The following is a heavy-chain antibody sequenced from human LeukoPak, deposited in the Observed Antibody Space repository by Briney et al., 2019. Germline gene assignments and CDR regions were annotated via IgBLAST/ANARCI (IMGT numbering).Heavy chain of an antibody. V-gene: IGHV4-39*07. CDR1: GGSISSSSYY. CDR2: IYYSGST. Sequence: SETLSLTCTVSGGSISSSSYYWGWIRQPPGKGLEWIGSIYYSGSTYYNPSLKSRVTISVDTSKNQFSLKLSSVTAADTAVYYCARDSPYVWGSYRPFDYWGQGTLVTVSS. D-gene: IGHD3-16*02. CDR3: ARDSPYVWGSYRPFDY. J-gene: IGHJ4*02.